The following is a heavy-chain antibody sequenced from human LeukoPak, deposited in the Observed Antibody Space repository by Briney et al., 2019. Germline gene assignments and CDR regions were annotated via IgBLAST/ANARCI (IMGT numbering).Heavy chain of an antibody. Sequence: PSETLSLTCTVSGGPISSGSYYWSWIRQPAGKGLEWIGRIYTSGSTNYNPSLKSRVTMSVDTSKNQFSLKLSSVTAADTAVYYCARSPHGYCSSTSCYFPYYMDVWGKGTTVTVSS. CDR2: IYTSGST. D-gene: IGHD2-2*01. CDR3: ARSPHGYCSSTSCYFPYYMDV. V-gene: IGHV4-61*02. J-gene: IGHJ6*03. CDR1: GGPISSGSYY.